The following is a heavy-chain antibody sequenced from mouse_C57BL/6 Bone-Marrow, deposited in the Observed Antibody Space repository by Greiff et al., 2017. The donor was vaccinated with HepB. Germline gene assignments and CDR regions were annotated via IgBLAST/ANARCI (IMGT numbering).Heavy chain of an antibody. CDR1: GYAFSSSW. V-gene: IGHV1-82*01. CDR2: FYPGDGDT. Sequence: QVQLQQSGPELVKPGASVKISCKASGYAFSSSWMNWVKQRPGKGLEWIGRFYPGDGDTNYNGKFKGKATLTADKSSSTAYMQLSSLTSEDSAVYFCARVYGSICRGAMDYWGQGTSVTVSS. CDR3: ARVYGSICRGAMDY. J-gene: IGHJ4*01. D-gene: IGHD1-1*01.